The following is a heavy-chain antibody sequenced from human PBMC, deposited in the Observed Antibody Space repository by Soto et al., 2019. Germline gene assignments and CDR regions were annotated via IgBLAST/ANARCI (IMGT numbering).Heavy chain of an antibody. Sequence: SETLSLTCAVYGGYFSCYYWSWIRQHPGKGLEWIGEINHSGSTNYNPSLKSRVTISVDTSKNQFSLKLSSVTAADTAVYYCARLTAVAGIGWFDPWSQGTLVTVSS. CDR2: INHSGST. J-gene: IGHJ5*02. D-gene: IGHD6-19*01. CDR1: GGYFSCYY. CDR3: ARLTAVAGIGWFDP. V-gene: IGHV4-34*01.